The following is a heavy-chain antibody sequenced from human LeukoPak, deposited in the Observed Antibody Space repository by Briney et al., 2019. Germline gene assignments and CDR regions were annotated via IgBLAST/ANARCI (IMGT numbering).Heavy chain of an antibody. CDR2: INEDGSEK. V-gene: IGHV3-7*01. CDR1: GFTFSSHW. CDR3: AREGMVRGVPDAFDM. Sequence: GGSLRLSCAASGFTFSSHWMSWVRQAPGKGLEWVANINEDGSEKYYVDSVKGRLTISRDNAKNSLYLQMNSLRVEDTALYYCAREGMVRGVPDAFDMWGQGTMVTVSS. J-gene: IGHJ3*02. D-gene: IGHD3-10*01.